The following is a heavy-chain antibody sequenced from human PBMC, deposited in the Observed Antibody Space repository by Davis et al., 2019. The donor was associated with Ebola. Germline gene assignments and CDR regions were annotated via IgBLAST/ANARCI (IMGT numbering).Heavy chain of an antibody. CDR2: IYYSGST. Sequence: PSETLSLTCTVSGGSISSSSYYWSWIRQPPGKGLEWIGYIYYSGSTYYNPSLKSRVTISVDTSKNQFSLKLSSVTAADTAVYYCARDRMVRAPGNWFDPWGQGTLITVSS. D-gene: IGHD3-10*01. CDR3: ARDRMVRAPGNWFDP. CDR1: GGSISSSSYY. J-gene: IGHJ5*02. V-gene: IGHV4-30-4*08.